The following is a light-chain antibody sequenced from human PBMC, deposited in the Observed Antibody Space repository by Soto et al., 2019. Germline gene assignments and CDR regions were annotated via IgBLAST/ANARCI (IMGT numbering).Light chain of an antibody. V-gene: IGLV2-23*01. CDR1: SSDVGSYNL. Sequence: QSVLTQPASVSGSPGQSITISCTGTSSDVGSYNLVSWYQQHPGKAPKLMIYEGSKRPSGVSNRFSGSKSGNTASLTLSGLQAEDEADYYCCSYAGSSTLVVFGGGTKLTVL. CDR3: CSYAGSSTLVV. J-gene: IGLJ2*01. CDR2: EGS.